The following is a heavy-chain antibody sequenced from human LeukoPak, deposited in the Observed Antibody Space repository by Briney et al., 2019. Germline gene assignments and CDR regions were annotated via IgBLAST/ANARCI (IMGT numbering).Heavy chain of an antibody. J-gene: IGHJ4*02. CDR2: INGDGRNI. CDR1: GFTFSSYW. V-gene: IGHV3-74*01. CDR3: AKDSSYYYDSSGYYY. Sequence: PGGSLRLSCVASGFTFSSYWMHWVRQDPGKGLVWVSRINGDGRNINYADSVKGRFTISRDNSKNTLYLQMNSLRAEDTAVYYCAKDSSYYYDSSGYYYWGQGTLVTVSS. D-gene: IGHD3-22*01.